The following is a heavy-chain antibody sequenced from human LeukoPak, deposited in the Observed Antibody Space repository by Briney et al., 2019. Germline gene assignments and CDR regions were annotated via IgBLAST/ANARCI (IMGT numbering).Heavy chain of an antibody. V-gene: IGHV4-61*08. D-gene: IGHD3-9*01. CDR2: IYYSGST. J-gene: IGHJ4*02. CDR3: ASASYDILDY. CDR1: GGSISSGGYY. Sequence: PSETLSLTCTVSGGSISSGGYYWSWIRQPPGKGLEWIGYIYYSGSTNYNPSLKSRVTISVDTSKNQFSLKLSSVTAADTAVYYCASASYDILDYWGQGTLVTVSS.